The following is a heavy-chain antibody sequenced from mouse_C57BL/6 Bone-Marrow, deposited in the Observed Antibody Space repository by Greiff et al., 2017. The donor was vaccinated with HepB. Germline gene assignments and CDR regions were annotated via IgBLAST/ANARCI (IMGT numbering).Heavy chain of an antibody. CDR2: SRNKANDYTT. Sequence: EVKLVESGGGLVQSGRSLRLSCATSGFTFSDFYMEWVRQAPGKGLEWIAASRNKANDYTTEYSASVKGRFIVSRDTSQSILYLQMNALRAEDTAIYYCARDAPITTVVARYFDVWGTGTTVTVSS. J-gene: IGHJ1*03. D-gene: IGHD1-1*01. CDR3: ARDAPITTVVARYFDV. CDR1: GFTFSDFY. V-gene: IGHV7-1*01.